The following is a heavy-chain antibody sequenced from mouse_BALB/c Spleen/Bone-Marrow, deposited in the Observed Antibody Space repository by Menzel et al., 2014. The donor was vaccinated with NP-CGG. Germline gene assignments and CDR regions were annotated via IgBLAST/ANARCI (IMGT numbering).Heavy chain of an antibody. Sequence: EVQGVESGGGLVKPGGSLKLSCAASGFTFSDYYMYWVRQTPGKGLEWVATISDGGSYTYYPDSVMGRFTISRDNAKNSLYLQMTSLKSEDTAMYYCARDSYYYGSSYWYFDVWGAGTTVTVSS. CDR1: GFTFSDYY. J-gene: IGHJ1*01. D-gene: IGHD1-1*01. CDR3: ARDSYYYGSSYWYFDV. CDR2: ISDGGSYT. V-gene: IGHV5-4*02.